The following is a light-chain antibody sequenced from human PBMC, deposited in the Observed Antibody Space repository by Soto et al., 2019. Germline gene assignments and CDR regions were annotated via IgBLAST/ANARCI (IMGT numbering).Light chain of an antibody. CDR2: DAS. CDR3: QQSSNWPPYT. V-gene: IGKV3-11*01. Sequence: EIVLTQSPATLSLSPGERATLSCRASQSVSSYLAWYQQKPGQAPRLLIYDASNRATGIPAMFSGSGSGTYFTLTISRLEPEDFAVYYCQQSSNWPPYTFGQGTKLEIK. CDR1: QSVSSY. J-gene: IGKJ2*01.